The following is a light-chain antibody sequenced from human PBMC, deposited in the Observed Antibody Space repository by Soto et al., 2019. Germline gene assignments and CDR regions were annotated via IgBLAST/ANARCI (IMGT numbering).Light chain of an antibody. J-gene: IGKJ1*01. CDR3: QHYNSYSEA. V-gene: IGKV1-5*03. CDR2: KAS. CDR1: QSINIW. Sequence: IQMTQSPSTLSASVGDRVTITCRASQSINIWLAWYQQKPGRAPKLLIYKASTLKSGVPSRFSGSGSGTEFTLTISSLQPDDFATYYCQHYNSYSEAFGQGTKVDIK.